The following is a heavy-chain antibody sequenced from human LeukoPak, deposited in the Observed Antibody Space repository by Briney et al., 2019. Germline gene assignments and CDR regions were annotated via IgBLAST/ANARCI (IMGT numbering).Heavy chain of an antibody. Sequence: GGSLRLSCAASGFTFSRLAMTWVRQAPGKGLEWVSTISASGPYYADAVRGRFTISRDNSRNTLSLQMDSLRAEDTAVYYCARTMTTYRVDGMDVWGQGTTVTVSS. D-gene: IGHD4-17*01. CDR1: GFTFSRLA. CDR3: ARTMTTYRVDGMDV. J-gene: IGHJ6*02. CDR2: ISASGP. V-gene: IGHV3-23*01.